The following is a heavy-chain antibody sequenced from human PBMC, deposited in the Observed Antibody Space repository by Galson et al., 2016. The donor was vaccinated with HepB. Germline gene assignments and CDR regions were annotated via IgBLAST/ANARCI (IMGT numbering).Heavy chain of an antibody. V-gene: IGHV4-59*08. J-gene: IGHJ5*02. CDR2: IYYDGST. CDR3: AGQPVSRYCAGSNCYAFFDP. CDR1: GGSIIPNY. D-gene: IGHD2-21*01. Sequence: ETLSLTCTVSGGSIIPNYWTWIRQPPGKGLEWMGYIYYDGSTNYNPSLRSRVSISLDTSKNHFSLTLASVTAADKAVYYCAGQPVSRYCAGSNCYAFFDPWGQGALVTVSS.